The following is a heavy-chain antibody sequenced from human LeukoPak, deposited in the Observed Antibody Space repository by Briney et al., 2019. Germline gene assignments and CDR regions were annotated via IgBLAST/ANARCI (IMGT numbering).Heavy chain of an antibody. CDR1: GFTFGDYA. D-gene: IGHD3-3*01. Sequence: QTGGPLRLSCTASGFTFGDYAMSWVRQAPGKGREWVGFIRSKAYGGTTEYAASVKGRFTISRDDSRGIAYLQMNSLKTEHTAVYYCTRLGSITIFGVVTLDAFAIWGQGTMVTVSP. CDR2: IRSKAYGGTT. J-gene: IGHJ3*02. CDR3: TRLGSITIFGVVTLDAFAI. V-gene: IGHV3-49*04.